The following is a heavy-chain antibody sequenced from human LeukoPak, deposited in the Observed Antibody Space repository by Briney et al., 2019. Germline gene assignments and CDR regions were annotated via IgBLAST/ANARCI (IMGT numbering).Heavy chain of an antibody. CDR2: IYTSGST. V-gene: IGHV4-61*02. Sequence: SETLSLTCTVSGGSISSSSYYWSWIRQPAGKGLEWIGRIYTSGSTNYNPSLKSRVTMSVDTSKNQFSLKLSSVTAADTAVYYCAREHDSSGYLYYFDYWGQGTLVTVSS. CDR3: AREHDSSGYLYYFDY. J-gene: IGHJ4*02. CDR1: GGSISSSSYY. D-gene: IGHD3-22*01.